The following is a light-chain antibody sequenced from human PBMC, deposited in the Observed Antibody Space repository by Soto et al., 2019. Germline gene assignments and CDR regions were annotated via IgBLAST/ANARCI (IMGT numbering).Light chain of an antibody. CDR2: AIF. CDR3: QQNYSPPWT. CDR1: QSISSY. V-gene: IGKV1-39*01. J-gene: IGKJ1*01. Sequence: DIQVTQSPSSLSASVGDRVTITCRASQSISSYLNWYQQKPGKAPKLLIYAIFSLQSGVTSRFSGSGSGTDFTLTISSMQPEDFATYYCQQNYSPPWTFGQGTRVEIK.